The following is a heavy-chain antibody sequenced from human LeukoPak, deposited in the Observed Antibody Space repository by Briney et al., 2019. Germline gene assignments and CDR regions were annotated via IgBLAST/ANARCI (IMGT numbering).Heavy chain of an antibody. J-gene: IGHJ3*02. CDR1: GGSISSYY. CDR2: IYYSGST. CDR3: ARGSIYYDGDAFDI. Sequence: SETLSLTCTVSGGSISSYYWSWIRQPPGKGPEWIGYIYYSGSTNYNPSLKSRVTISVDTSKNQFSLKLSSVTAADTAVYYSARGSIYYDGDAFDIWGQGTMVTVSS. V-gene: IGHV4-59*08. D-gene: IGHD3-22*01.